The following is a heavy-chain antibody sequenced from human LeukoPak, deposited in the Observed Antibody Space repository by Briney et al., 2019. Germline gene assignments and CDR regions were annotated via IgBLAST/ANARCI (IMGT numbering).Heavy chain of an antibody. Sequence: GGSLRLSCAASGFTFSSYAMSWVRQAPGKGLGWVSAISGSGGSTYYADSVKGRFTISRDNSKNTLYLQMNSLRAEDTAVYYCAKDREKGAAAGDDAFDIWGQGTMVTVSS. CDR1: GFTFSSYA. D-gene: IGHD6-13*01. J-gene: IGHJ3*02. V-gene: IGHV3-23*01. CDR2: ISGSGGST. CDR3: AKDREKGAAAGDDAFDI.